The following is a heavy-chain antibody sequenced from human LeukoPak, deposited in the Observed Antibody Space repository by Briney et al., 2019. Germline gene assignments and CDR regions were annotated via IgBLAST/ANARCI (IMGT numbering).Heavy chain of an antibody. CDR2: IYYSGST. Sequence: SETLSLTCTVSGGSISSSSYYWGWIRQPPGKGLEWIGSIYYSGSTYYNPSLKSRVTISVDTSKNQFSLKLSSVTAADTAVYYCARSQNYYGSGDYWSQGTLVTVSS. D-gene: IGHD3-10*01. V-gene: IGHV4-39*01. CDR3: ARSQNYYGSGDY. CDR1: GGSISSSSYY. J-gene: IGHJ4*02.